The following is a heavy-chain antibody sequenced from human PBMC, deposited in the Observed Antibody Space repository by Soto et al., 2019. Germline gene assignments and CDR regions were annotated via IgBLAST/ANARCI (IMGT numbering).Heavy chain of an antibody. CDR1: GFAFNTHW. CDR3: ARGEHSTSSYYYYYGLDV. D-gene: IGHD1-26*01. CDR2: INQDESAK. V-gene: IGHV3-7*05. J-gene: IGHJ6*02. Sequence: EVQLVKSGGGFVQPGGSLRLSCTTSGFAFNTHWMSWVRQAPGKGLEWVANINQDESAKYYVDSVEGRFTVSRDNAKTSVSLQMNSLRAEDTAVYYCARGEHSTSSYYYYYGLDVCGQGTTFIVSS.